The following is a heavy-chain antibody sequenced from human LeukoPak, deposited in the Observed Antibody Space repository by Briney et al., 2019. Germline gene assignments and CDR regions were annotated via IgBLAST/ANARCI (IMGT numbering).Heavy chain of an antibody. CDR3: ARGVGSGYTDY. D-gene: IGHD3-22*01. J-gene: IGHJ4*02. CDR1: GGSISTSSYY. V-gene: IGHV4-39*07. Sequence: SETLSLTCTVSGGSISTSSYYWGWVRQPPGKGLEWIGNIFYSGSTYYNPSLKSRVTISLDTSKNQFSLKLISVTAADTAVYYCARGVGSGYTDYWGQGALVTVSS. CDR2: IFYSGST.